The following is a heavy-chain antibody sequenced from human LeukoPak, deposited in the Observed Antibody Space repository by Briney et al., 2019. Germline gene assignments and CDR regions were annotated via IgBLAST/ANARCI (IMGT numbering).Heavy chain of an antibody. Sequence: GGSLRLSCVASGFTFSSYEMNWVRQAPGKGLEWVSYISSSGSTIYYADSVKGRFTISRDNAKNSLYLQMNSLRAEDTAVYYCARDRSSYYDSSGYYLFDYWGQGTLVTVSS. J-gene: IGHJ4*02. CDR1: GFTFSSYE. CDR3: ARDRSSYYDSSGYYLFDY. CDR2: ISSSGSTI. V-gene: IGHV3-48*03. D-gene: IGHD3-22*01.